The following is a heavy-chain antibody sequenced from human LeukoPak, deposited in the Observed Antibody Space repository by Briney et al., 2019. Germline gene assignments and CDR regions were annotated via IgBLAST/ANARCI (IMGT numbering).Heavy chain of an antibody. J-gene: IGHJ5*02. CDR3: ARDAFIFQSGNRFDP. CDR2: ISSSSSTI. CDR1: GFTFSSYS. V-gene: IGHV3-48*01. D-gene: IGHD3-3*01. Sequence: GGSLRLSCAASGFTFSSYSMNWVRQAPGKGLEWVSYISSSSSTIYYADSVKGRFTISRDNSKNTLYLQMNSLRAEDTAVYYCARDAFIFQSGNRFDPWGQGTLVTVSS.